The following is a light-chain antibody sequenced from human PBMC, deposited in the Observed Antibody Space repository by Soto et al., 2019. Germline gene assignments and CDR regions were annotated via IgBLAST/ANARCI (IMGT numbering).Light chain of an antibody. V-gene: IGKV3-20*01. CDR2: EAS. CDR3: QQDGSSRP. J-gene: IGKJ4*01. Sequence: TLSVTKGERATLSCRASQSITSNLAWYQQRPGQTPRLLIYEASTRATGIPDRFSGSGSGTDFTLTISILEAEDFAVYCWQQDGSSRPSGGGTKA. CDR1: QSITSN.